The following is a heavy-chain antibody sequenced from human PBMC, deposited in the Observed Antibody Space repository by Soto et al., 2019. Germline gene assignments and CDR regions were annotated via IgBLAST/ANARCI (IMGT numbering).Heavy chain of an antibody. D-gene: IGHD3-22*01. CDR2: IYYSGST. CDR1: GGSVRSGSYY. V-gene: IGHV4-61*01. J-gene: IGHJ4*02. CDR3: AREYDYNGSGTHFGY. Sequence: LSLACTVSGGSVRSGSYYWSWIRQPPGKGLEWIGYIYYSGSTNYNTSLKSRVTISVDTSKNQFSLKLSSVTAADTAVYYCAREYDYNGSGTHFGYWGQGTLGAVAS.